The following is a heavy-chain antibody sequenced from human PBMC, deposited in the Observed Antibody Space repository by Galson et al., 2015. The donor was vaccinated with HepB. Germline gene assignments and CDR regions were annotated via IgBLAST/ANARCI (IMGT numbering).Heavy chain of an antibody. CDR3: ARIRNYYGSGRRGAYYCYSMDV. CDR2: IDWDDDK. D-gene: IGHD3-10*01. J-gene: IGHJ6*02. CDR1: GFSLRTSGMC. V-gene: IGHV2-70*11. Sequence: PALVKPTQTLTLTCTFSGFSLRTSGMCVSWIRQPPGKALEWLARIDWDDDKYYSTSLKTRLTISKDTSKNQVVLTMTNMDPVDTATYYCARIRNYYGSGRRGAYYCYSMDVWGQGTTVTVSS.